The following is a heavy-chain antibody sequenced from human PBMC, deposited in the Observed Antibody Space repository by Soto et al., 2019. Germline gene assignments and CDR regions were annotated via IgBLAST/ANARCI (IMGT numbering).Heavy chain of an antibody. J-gene: IGHJ6*02. CDR2: IYYSGST. D-gene: IGHD2-21*01. CDR3: ARDRVGIDYYYYYGMDV. CDR1: GGSFSGYY. V-gene: IGHV4-59*01. Sequence: PSETLSLTCAVYGGSFSGYYWSWIRQPPGKGLEWIGYIYYSGSTNYNPSLKSRVTISVDTSKNQFSLKLSSVTAADTAVYYCARDRVGIDYYYYYGMDVWGQGTTVTVSS.